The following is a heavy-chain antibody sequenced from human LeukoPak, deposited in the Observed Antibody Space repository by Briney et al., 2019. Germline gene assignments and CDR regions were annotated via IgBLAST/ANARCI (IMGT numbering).Heavy chain of an antibody. Sequence: SETLSLTSTVSVGSITSYYWSWIRQPAGKGLEWIGRIYTSGSTNYNPSLKSRVTMSVDTSKNQFSLKLSSVTAADTAVYYCARELSSGYYLAFDIWGQGTMVSVSS. CDR3: ARELSSGYYLAFDI. CDR2: IYTSGST. D-gene: IGHD3-22*01. V-gene: IGHV4-4*07. J-gene: IGHJ3*02. CDR1: VGSITSYY.